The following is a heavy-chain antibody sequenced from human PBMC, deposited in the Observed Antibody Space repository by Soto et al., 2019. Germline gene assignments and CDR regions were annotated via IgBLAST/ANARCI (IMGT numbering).Heavy chain of an antibody. J-gene: IGHJ5*02. D-gene: IGHD6-19*01. Sequence: ASVKVSCKASGYTFTSYYMHWVRQAPGQGLEWMGIINPSGGSTSYAQKFQGRVTMTRDTSTSTVYMELSSLRSEDTAVYYCARAYSTGYSSGWYGNWFDPWGQGALVTVS. CDR3: ARAYSTGYSSGWYGNWFDP. CDR1: GYTFTSYY. V-gene: IGHV1-46*01. CDR2: INPSGGST.